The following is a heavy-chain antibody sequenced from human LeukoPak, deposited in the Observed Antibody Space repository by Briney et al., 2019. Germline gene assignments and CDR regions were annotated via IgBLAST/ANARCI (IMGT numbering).Heavy chain of an antibody. CDR2: IYSGGST. CDR1: GFTVSSNY. D-gene: IGHD2-2*01. CDR3: ARGGYCSGTSCHDAFDI. Sequence: PGGSLRLSCAASGFTVSSNYMSWVRQAPGKGLEWVSVIYSGGSTYYADSVKGRFTISRDNSKNTLYLQMNSLRAEDTAVYYCARGGYCSGTSCHDAFDIWGQGTMATVSS. V-gene: IGHV3-66*02. J-gene: IGHJ3*02.